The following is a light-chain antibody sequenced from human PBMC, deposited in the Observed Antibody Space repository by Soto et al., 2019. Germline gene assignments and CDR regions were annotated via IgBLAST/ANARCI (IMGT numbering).Light chain of an antibody. Sequence: QSVLTQPPSASGALGQRVTISCSGGSSNIGSNTVNWYQQHPGTAPKLLICSTDHRPSGVPDRFSGSKSGTSASLAISGLQSEDEADYYCATWDGSLTGYVFGTGTKLTVL. V-gene: IGLV1-44*01. J-gene: IGLJ1*01. CDR2: STD. CDR3: ATWDGSLTGYV. CDR1: SSNIGSNT.